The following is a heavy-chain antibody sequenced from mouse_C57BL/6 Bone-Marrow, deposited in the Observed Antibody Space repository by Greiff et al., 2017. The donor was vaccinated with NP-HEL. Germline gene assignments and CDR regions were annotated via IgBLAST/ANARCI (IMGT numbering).Heavy chain of an antibody. Sequence: QVQLQQPGAELVMPGASVKLSCKASGYTFTSYWMHWVKQRPGQGLEWIGEIDPSDSYTNYNQQFKGKSTLTVDKSSSTAYMQLSSLTSEDSAVYYCARGGLLGGNCDVWGTGTTVTVSS. V-gene: IGHV1-69*01. D-gene: IGHD1-1*01. CDR1: GYTFTSYW. CDR3: ARGGLLGGNCDV. J-gene: IGHJ1*03. CDR2: IDPSDSYT.